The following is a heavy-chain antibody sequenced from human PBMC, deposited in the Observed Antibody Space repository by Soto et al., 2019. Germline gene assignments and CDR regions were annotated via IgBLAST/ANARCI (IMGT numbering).Heavy chain of an antibody. CDR1: GFTFSSYG. Sequence: QVQLVESGGGVVQPGRSLRLSCAASGFTFSSYGMHWVRQAPGKGLEWVAVIWYDGSNKYYADSVKGRFTISRANSKNTLYLQMNSLRAEDTAVYYCAILKVRGGSDAFDIWGQGTMVTVSS. D-gene: IGHD3-10*01. CDR3: AILKVRGGSDAFDI. J-gene: IGHJ3*02. V-gene: IGHV3-33*01. CDR2: IWYDGSNK.